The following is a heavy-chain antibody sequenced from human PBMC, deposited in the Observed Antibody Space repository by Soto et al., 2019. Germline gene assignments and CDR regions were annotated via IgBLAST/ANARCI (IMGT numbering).Heavy chain of an antibody. V-gene: IGHV3-23*01. CDR2: VSGSGGST. Sequence: EVQLLESGGGLVQPGGSLRLSCAASGFTFDNYAMSWVRQAPGKGLEWVSGISAVSGSGGSTYYADSVKSRFVISRDNSRNTLFLQMNSLRAEDTAVYYCAKDMEAYGSGGGLDYWGQGTLVPVSS. D-gene: IGHD3-10*01. J-gene: IGHJ4*02. CDR1: GFTFDNYA. CDR3: AKDMEAYGSGGGLDY.